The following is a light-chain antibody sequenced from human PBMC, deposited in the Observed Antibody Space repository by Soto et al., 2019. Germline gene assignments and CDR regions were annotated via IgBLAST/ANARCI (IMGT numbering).Light chain of an antibody. CDR1: QSVNSY. Sequence: EIVLTHSPATLSLSPGERATLSCRASQSVNSYLAWYQHKPGQAPRLLIYDASNRATGIPARFSGSGSGTDFTLTISSLEPEDFAVYYCQQRSNWPLTFGGGTKVEIK. CDR3: QQRSNWPLT. J-gene: IGKJ4*01. CDR2: DAS. V-gene: IGKV3-11*01.